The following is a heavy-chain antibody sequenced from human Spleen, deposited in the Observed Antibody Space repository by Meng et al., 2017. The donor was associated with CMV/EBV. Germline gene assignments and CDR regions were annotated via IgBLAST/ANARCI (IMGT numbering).Heavy chain of an antibody. CDR3: AEHYYDSSGDIY. Sequence: CKASGGTFSSYAISWVRQAPGQGLEWMGGIIPIFGTANYAQKFQGRVTITTDESTSTAYMELSSLRSEDTAVYYCAEHYYDSSGDIYWGQGTLVTVSS. V-gene: IGHV1-69*05. J-gene: IGHJ4*02. CDR1: GGTFSSYA. CDR2: IIPIFGTA. D-gene: IGHD3-22*01.